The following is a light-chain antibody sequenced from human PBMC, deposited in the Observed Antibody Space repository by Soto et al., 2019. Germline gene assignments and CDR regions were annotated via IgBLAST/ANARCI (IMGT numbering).Light chain of an antibody. CDR1: QSVSSN. Sequence: EIVMTQSPATLSVSPGERATLSCRASQSVSSNLAWYQQKPGQAPRLLIYGASTRATGIPARFSGSGSGTEFTLTIDSLQSEDFAVYYCHQYNDGVSFGGGTKVEIK. CDR2: GAS. CDR3: HQYNDGVS. J-gene: IGKJ4*01. V-gene: IGKV3-15*01.